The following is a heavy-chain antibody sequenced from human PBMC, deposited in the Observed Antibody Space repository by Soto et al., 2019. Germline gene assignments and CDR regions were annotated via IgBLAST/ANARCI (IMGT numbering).Heavy chain of an antibody. V-gene: IGHV3-23*01. D-gene: IGHD6-13*01. CDR2: ISGSGGST. J-gene: IGHJ6*02. CDR1: GFTFSSYA. CDR3: AKDWYSSSWYDYYYYGMDV. Sequence: EVQLLESGGGLVQPGGSLRLSCAASGFTFSSYAMSWVRQAPGKGLEWVSAISGSGGSTYYADSVKGRFTISRDNSKNTLYLQRNGLRAEDTAVYYCAKDWYSSSWYDYYYYGMDVWGQGTTVTVSS.